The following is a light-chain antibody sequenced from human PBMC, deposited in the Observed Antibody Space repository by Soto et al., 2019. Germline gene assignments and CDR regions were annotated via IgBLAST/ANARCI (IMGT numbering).Light chain of an antibody. V-gene: IGLV1-51*01. Sequence: QSVLTQPPSVSAAPGQKVTISCSGSSSNIGNNYVSWYQQLPGTAPKLIIYDNNKLPSWIPDRFSGSKSGTSATLGITGLQTGDEADYYCGTWDSCLSAGVFGGGTKLTVL. CDR3: GTWDSCLSAGV. CDR1: SSNIGNNY. CDR2: DNN. J-gene: IGLJ2*01.